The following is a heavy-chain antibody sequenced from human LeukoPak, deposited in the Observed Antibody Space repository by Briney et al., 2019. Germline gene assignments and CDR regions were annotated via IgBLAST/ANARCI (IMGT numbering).Heavy chain of an antibody. CDR2: ISWSSGSI. D-gene: IGHD3-22*01. J-gene: IGHJ4*02. CDR1: GVTFYDYA. CDR3: AKSPYVSSGYYGEHFDY. Sequence: RRALRVSCAASGVTFYDYAMRWVRPAPGESLGGVSGISWSSGSIGYADSVKGRFTISRDNAKNALYLQMDSLRAEDTALYYCAKSPYVSSGYYGEHFDYWGQGTLVTVA. V-gene: IGHV3-9*01.